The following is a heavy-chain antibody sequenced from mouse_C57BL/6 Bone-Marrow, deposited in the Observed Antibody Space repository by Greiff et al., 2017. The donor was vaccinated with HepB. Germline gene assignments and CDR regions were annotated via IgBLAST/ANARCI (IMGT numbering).Heavy chain of an antibody. Sequence: QVQLKQPGAELVKPGASVKMSCKASGYTFTSYWITWVKQRPGQGLEWIGDIYPGSGRTNYNEKFKSKATLTVDTSSSTAYMQLSSLTSEDSAVYYCAVTTVVATGDYWGQGTTLTVSS. V-gene: IGHV1-55*01. J-gene: IGHJ2*01. D-gene: IGHD1-1*01. CDR3: AVTTVVATGDY. CDR2: IYPGSGRT. CDR1: GYTFTSYW.